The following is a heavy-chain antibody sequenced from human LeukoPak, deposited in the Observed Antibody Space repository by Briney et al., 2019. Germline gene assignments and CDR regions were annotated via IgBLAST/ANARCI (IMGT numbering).Heavy chain of an antibody. D-gene: IGHD3-22*01. V-gene: IGHV3-66*01. CDR3: ARGVSSGYYRLGY. CDR1: GFTVSSNY. Sequence: PGGSLRLSCAASGFTVSSNYMSWVRQAPGKGLEWVSVIYSGGSTYYADSVKGRFTISRDNSKNTLYLQMNSLRAEDTAVYYCARGVSSGYYRLGYWGQGTLVTVSS. J-gene: IGHJ4*02. CDR2: IYSGGST.